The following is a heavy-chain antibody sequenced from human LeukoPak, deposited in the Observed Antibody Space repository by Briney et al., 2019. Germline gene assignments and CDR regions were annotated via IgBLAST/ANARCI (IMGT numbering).Heavy chain of an antibody. CDR3: ARRKGYCSGGSCPNVSWFDP. CDR2: INHSGST. V-gene: IGHV4-39*07. Sequence: SETLSLTCTVSGGSVSSGSYYWSWIRQPPGKGLEWIGEINHSGSTNYNPSLKSRVTISVDTSKNQFSLKLSSVTAADTAVYYCARRKGYCSGGSCPNVSWFDPWGQGTLVTVSS. D-gene: IGHD2-15*01. J-gene: IGHJ5*02. CDR1: GGSVSSGSYY.